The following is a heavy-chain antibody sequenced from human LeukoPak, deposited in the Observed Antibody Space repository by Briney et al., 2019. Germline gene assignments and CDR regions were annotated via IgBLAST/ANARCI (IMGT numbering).Heavy chain of an antibody. CDR2: IIPIFGTA. D-gene: IGHD3-22*01. V-gene: IGHV1-69*13. CDR1: GGTFSSYA. J-gene: IGHJ4*02. CDR3: ARLTTYDSSGYYIHFDY. Sequence: VASVKVSCKASGGTFSSYAISWVRQAPGQGLEWMGGIIPIFGTANYAQKFQGRVTITADESTSTAYMELRSLRSDDTAVYYCARLTTYDSSGYYIHFDYWGQGTLVTVSS.